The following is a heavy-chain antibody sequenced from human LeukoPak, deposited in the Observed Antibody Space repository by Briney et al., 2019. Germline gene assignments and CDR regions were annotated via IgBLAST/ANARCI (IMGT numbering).Heavy chain of an antibody. J-gene: IGHJ4*02. CDR2: IRSKAKSYAT. CDR1: EFSFRSHD. Sequence: GGSLRLSCVASEFSFRSHDMNWVRQAPGKGLEWVGRIRSKAKSYATVYGASVRGRFNISREDSKNTAYLEMNSLKTEDTAVYYCTRQNLDNYDEAFDSWGQGTLVTVSS. CDR3: TRQNLDNYDEAFDS. V-gene: IGHV3-73*01. D-gene: IGHD3-22*01.